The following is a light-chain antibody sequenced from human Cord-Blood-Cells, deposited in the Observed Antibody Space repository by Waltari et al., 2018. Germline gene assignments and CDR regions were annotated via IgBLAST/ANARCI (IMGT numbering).Light chain of an antibody. CDR2: AAS. CDR3: QQSYSTPPT. Sequence: DIQMTQSPSSLSASVGDRVTITCRASQSISSYLNWYQQKPGKAPKLLIYAASSLQSGVPSRFSGSGSGTDVTLTSSSLQPEGFATYYCQQSYSTPPTFGGGTKVEIK. V-gene: IGKV1-39*01. CDR1: QSISSY. J-gene: IGKJ4*01.